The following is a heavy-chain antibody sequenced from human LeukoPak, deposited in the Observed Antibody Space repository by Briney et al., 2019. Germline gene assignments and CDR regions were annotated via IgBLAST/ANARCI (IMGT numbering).Heavy chain of an antibody. CDR3: ARDRDLYDFWSGYYNLNHYFDY. CDR2: ISAYNGNT. CDR1: GYTFTSYV. J-gene: IGHJ4*02. D-gene: IGHD3-3*01. Sequence: ASVKVSCKASGYTFTSYVISWVRQAPGQGLEWMGWISAYNGNTNYAQKLQGRVTMTTDTSTSTAYMELRSLRSDDTAVYYCARDRDLYDFWSGYYNLNHYFDYWGQGTPLTVSS. V-gene: IGHV1-18*01.